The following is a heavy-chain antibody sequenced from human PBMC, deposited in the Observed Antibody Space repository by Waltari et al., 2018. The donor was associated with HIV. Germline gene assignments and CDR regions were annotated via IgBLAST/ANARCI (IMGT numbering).Heavy chain of an antibody. CDR2: INHSGST. V-gene: IGHV4-34*01. CDR1: GGSFSGYY. CDR3: ARRGFRFCSSTTCLDY. J-gene: IGHJ4*02. Sequence: QVQLQQWSAGLFKPSETLSLTCAVYGGSFSGYYWTWIRRPPGKGLGWIGEINHSGSTNYKPPLKSRVTISVDTSKNQFSLKLSSVTAADTAVYYCARRGFRFCSSTTCLDYWGQGTLVTVSS. D-gene: IGHD2-2*01.